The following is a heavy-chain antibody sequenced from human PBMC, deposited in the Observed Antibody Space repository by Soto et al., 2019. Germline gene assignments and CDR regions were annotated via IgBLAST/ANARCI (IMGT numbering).Heavy chain of an antibody. Sequence: WGPLRLSCGASGFTFSSYGMYCVRQAPGKGLEWVAVIWYDGSNKYYEDSVKGRFTISRDNAKNSLYLQMNSLRAEDTAVYHCAREENSGPDYWGQGTLVTSPQ. CDR1: GFTFSSYG. V-gene: IGHV3-33*01. D-gene: IGHD1-26*01. CDR2: IWYDGSNK. CDR3: AREENSGPDY. J-gene: IGHJ4*02.